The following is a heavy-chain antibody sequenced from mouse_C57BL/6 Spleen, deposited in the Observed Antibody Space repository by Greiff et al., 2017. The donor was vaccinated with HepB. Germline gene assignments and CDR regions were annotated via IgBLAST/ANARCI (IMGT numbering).Heavy chain of an antibody. J-gene: IGHJ4*01. CDR3: ARVDGYYRAMDY. CDR1: GYTFTSYW. Sequence: VQLQQPGAELVRPGSSVKLSCKASGYTFTSYWMHWVKQRPIQGLEWIGNIDPSDSETHYNQKFKDKATLTVDKSSSTAYMQLSSLTSEDSAVYYCARVDGYYRAMDYWGQGTSVTVSS. V-gene: IGHV1-52*01. CDR2: IDPSDSET. D-gene: IGHD2-3*01.